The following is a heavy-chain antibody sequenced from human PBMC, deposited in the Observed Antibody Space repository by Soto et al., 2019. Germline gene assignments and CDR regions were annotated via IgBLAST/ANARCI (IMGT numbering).Heavy chain of an antibody. V-gene: IGHV3-21*01. CDR3: ATDLGSRDGPDQ. Sequence: EVQLVESGGGLVKPGGSLRLSCAASGFTFSSCSMNWVRQAPGKGLEWVSSISSNSRYIYYADSMKGRFTISRDNAKNSLYLQMNSLRAEDTAVYYCATDLGSRDGPDQWGRGTLVTDSS. J-gene: IGHJ2*01. CDR1: GFTFSSCS. CDR2: ISSNSRYI. D-gene: IGHD3-10*01.